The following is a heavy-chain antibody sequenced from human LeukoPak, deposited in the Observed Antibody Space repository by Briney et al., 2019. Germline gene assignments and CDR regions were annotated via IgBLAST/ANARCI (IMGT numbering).Heavy chain of an antibody. CDR1: GFTFSSYW. CDR2: INSDGSST. CDR3: ARDRGSGYELSWFDP. J-gene: IGHJ5*02. D-gene: IGHD5-12*01. Sequence: GGSLRLSCAASGFTFSSYWMHWVRQAPGKGLVWVSRINSDGSSTSYADSVKGRFTISRDNAKNTLYLQMNSLRAEDTAVYYCARDRGSGYELSWFDPWGQGTLVTVSS. V-gene: IGHV3-74*01.